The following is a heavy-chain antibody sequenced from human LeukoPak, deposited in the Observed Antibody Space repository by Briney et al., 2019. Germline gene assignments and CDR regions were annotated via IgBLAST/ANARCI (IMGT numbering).Heavy chain of an antibody. CDR1: GFTFSDHY. D-gene: IGHD6-19*01. CDR3: ARIAVTGGGYFDY. V-gene: IGHV3-72*01. CDR2: TRNKAHSFTT. Sequence: GGSLRLSCAASGFTFSDHYVAWVRQAPGEGLEWVGRTRNKAHSFTTEYAASVKGRFTISRDDSKNSLYLQMNSLKTEDTAVYYCARIAVTGGGYFDYWGQGTLVTVSS. J-gene: IGHJ4*02.